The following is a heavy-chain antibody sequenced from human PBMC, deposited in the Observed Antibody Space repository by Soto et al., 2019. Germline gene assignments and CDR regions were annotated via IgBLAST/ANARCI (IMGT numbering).Heavy chain of an antibody. Sequence: GASVKVSCKASGGTFSSYAISWVRQAPGQGLEWMGGIIPIFGTANYAQKFQGRVTITADESTGTAYMELSSLRSEDTAVYYCARVSEQLATNWFDPWGQGTLVTVSS. D-gene: IGHD6-6*01. CDR2: IIPIFGTA. V-gene: IGHV1-69*13. CDR3: ARVSEQLATNWFDP. CDR1: GGTFSSYA. J-gene: IGHJ5*02.